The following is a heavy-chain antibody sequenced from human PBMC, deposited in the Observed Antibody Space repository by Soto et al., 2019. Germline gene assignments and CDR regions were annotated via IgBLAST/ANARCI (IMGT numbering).Heavy chain of an antibody. CDR2: IYWNDDK. CDR3: AHRPSGCYVFDY. V-gene: IGHV2-5*01. Sequence: QITLKESGPTLVRPTQTLTLTCTFSGFSLSTSGLGVGWIRQPPGKALEWLALIYWNDDKRYSPSLKARLTITKDTSKNHVVLTMTNMDPVDTATYYCAHRPSGCYVFDYWGQGTLVTVSS. D-gene: IGHD6-19*01. CDR1: GFSLSTSGLG. J-gene: IGHJ4*02.